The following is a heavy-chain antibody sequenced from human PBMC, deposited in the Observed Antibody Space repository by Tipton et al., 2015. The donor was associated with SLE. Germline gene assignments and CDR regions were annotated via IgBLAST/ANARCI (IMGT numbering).Heavy chain of an antibody. J-gene: IGHJ6*03. CDR1: GVSINGGGYY. CDR3: THSTDYSYMDV. D-gene: IGHD5-18*01. CDR2: IYYSGNT. Sequence: TLSLTCSVSGVSINGGGYYWSWIRQHPGKGLEWIGHIYYSGNTHYHSSPKSRLTISVDTSKNQFSLKLTSVTPADTAVYYCTHSTDYSYMDVWGEGTTVNVSS. V-gene: IGHV4-31*03.